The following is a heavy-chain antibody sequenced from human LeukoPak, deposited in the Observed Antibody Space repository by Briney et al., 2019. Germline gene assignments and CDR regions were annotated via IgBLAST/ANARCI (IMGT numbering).Heavy chain of an antibody. D-gene: IGHD3-22*01. J-gene: IGHJ4*02. CDR1: GGSISSSSYY. CDR3: ASYDSSGYYYGY. Sequence: PSETPSLTCTVSGGSISSSSYYWGWIRQPPGKGLEWIGSIYYSGSTYYNPSLKSRVTISVDTSKNQFSLKLSSVTAADTAVYYCASYDSSGYYYGYWGQRTLVTVSS. V-gene: IGHV4-39*01. CDR2: IYYSGST.